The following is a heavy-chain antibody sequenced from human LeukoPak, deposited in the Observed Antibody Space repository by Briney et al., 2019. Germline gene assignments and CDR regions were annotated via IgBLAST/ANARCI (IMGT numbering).Heavy chain of an antibody. CDR1: GGSISSTGYY. Sequence: SQTLSLTCTVSGGSISSTGYYWSWMRQPAGKGLEWIGRIYASGSTNYNPSLKSRVTISVDTSKNQFSLKLSSVTAADTAVYYCARDYTTALVRSAFDIWGKGQMVTASS. CDR2: IYASGST. J-gene: IGHJ3*02. CDR3: ARDYTTALVRSAFDI. V-gene: IGHV4-61*02. D-gene: IGHD5-18*01.